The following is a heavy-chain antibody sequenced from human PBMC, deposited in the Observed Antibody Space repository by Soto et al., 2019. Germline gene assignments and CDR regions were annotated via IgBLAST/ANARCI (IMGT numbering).Heavy chain of an antibody. J-gene: IGHJ6*03. CDR2: ISGSGGST. CDR1: GFTFSNYA. Sequence: GGSLRLSCAASGFTFSNYAMSWVRQAPGKGLEWVSVISGSGGSTYYADSVKGRFAISRDNSKNTLYLQMNSLRAEDTAVYYCAKDRVNYYYYYMDVWGKGTTVTVPS. D-gene: IGHD3-10*01. V-gene: IGHV3-23*01. CDR3: AKDRVNYYYYYMDV.